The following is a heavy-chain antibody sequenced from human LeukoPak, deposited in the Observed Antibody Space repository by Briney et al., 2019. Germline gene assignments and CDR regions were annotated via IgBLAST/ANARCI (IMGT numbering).Heavy chain of an antibody. D-gene: IGHD4-11*01. CDR2: ISGSSDDI. CDR1: GFTFRTHS. J-gene: IGHJ5*02. CDR3: ARDREYTDYLHNWFDP. Sequence: PGGSLRLSCAASGFTFRTHSMSWVRQAPGKGLEWVSFISGSSDDIYYADSVKGRFTISRDNAKNSLFLQMNSLRPEDTAVYYCARDREYTDYLHNWFDPWGQGTLVTVSS. V-gene: IGHV3-21*06.